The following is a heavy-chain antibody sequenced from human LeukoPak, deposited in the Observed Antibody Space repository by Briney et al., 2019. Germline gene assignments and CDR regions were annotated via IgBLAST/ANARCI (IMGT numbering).Heavy chain of an antibody. V-gene: IGHV3-30*18. CDR3: AKDYDSSVSIPAN. Sequence: GGSLRLSCAVSGFPFSTYGMHWVRQAPGKGLEWVAVISDDGSNKYYADSVKGRFTISRDNSKNTVSLQMNSLRTEDTALYYCAKDYDSSVSIPANWGQGTLVTVSS. CDR1: GFPFSTYG. J-gene: IGHJ1*01. D-gene: IGHD3-22*01. CDR2: ISDDGSNK.